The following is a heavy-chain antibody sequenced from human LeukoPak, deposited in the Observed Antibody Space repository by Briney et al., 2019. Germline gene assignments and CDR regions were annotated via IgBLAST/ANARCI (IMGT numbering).Heavy chain of an antibody. CDR1: GYTFTSYY. Sequence: ASVKVSCKASGYTFTSYYMHWVRQAPGQGLEWMGIINPSGGSTSYAQKFQGRVTMTSDMSTSTVYMELSSLRSEDTAVYYCARVNTVTRAFYYWGQGTLVTVSS. CDR2: INPSGGST. D-gene: IGHD4-17*01. J-gene: IGHJ4*02. CDR3: ARVNTVTRAFYY. V-gene: IGHV1-46*01.